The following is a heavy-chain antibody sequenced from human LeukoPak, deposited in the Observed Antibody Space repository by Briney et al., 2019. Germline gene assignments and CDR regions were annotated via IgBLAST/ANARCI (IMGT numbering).Heavy chain of an antibody. J-gene: IGHJ4*02. CDR3: AKDRAPWYYFDY. V-gene: IGHV3-23*01. CDR2: ISGSGGST. CDR1: GFTFSSYA. Sequence: GGSLRLSCAASGFTFSSYAMSWVRQAPGKGLEWVSAISGSGGSTYYADSVKGRFTISGDNSKNTLYLQMNSLRAEDTAVYYCAKDRAPWYYFDYWGQGTLVTVSS. D-gene: IGHD2-15*01.